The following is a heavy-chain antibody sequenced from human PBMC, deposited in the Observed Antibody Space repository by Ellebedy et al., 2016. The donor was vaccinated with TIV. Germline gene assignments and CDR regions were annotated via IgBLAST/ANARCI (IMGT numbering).Heavy chain of an antibody. J-gene: IGHJ4*02. CDR3: ARHKKPESDF. CDR2: MYYSGST. V-gene: IGHV4-39*01. Sequence: SETLSLTXTVSGDSISSSGYYWGWIRQPPGKGLEWIGSMYYSGSTYYNPSLQSRVTISVDTSKNQFSLKLTSVTSADTAIYYCARHKKPESDFWGQGTLVTVSS. CDR1: GDSISSSGYY.